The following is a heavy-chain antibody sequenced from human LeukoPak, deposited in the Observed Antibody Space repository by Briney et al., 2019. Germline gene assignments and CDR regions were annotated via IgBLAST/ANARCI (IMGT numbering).Heavy chain of an antibody. D-gene: IGHD6-13*01. CDR1: GGSISSYY. CDR3: ARTTEAHSWRTRYYDYYMDV. V-gene: IGHV4-59*01. Sequence: SETLSLTCTVSGGSISSYYWSWIRHPPRKGLEWIGYIYYSGSTNHNPSLKSRVTITVDTSKNQFSLKLSSVTAADTAVYYCARTTEAHSWRTRYYDYYMDVWGKGTTVTVSS. CDR2: IYYSGST. J-gene: IGHJ6*03.